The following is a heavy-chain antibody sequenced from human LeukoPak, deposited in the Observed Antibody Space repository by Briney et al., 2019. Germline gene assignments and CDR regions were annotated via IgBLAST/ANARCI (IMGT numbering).Heavy chain of an antibody. CDR1: GFTFSSYW. J-gene: IGHJ4*02. D-gene: IGHD6-13*01. V-gene: IGHV3-7*01. CDR3: ARGSSSWYREGTTGFDY. CDR2: IKQDGSEK. Sequence: GGSLRLSCAASGFTFSSYWMSWVRQAPGKGLEWVANIKQDGSEKYYVDSVKGRFTISRDNAKNSLYLQMNSLRAEDTAVYYCARGSSSWYREGTTGFDYWGQGTLVTVSS.